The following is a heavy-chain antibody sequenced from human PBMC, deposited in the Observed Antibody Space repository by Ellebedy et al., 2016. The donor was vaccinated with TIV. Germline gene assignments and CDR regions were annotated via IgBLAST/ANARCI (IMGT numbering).Heavy chain of an antibody. CDR3: ASSIVVITAFDI. V-gene: IGHV1-69*13. Sequence: AASVKVSCKASGGTFSSYAISWVRQAPGQGLEWMGGIIPIFGTANYAQKFQGRVTITADESTSTAYMELSSLRSEDTAVYYCASSIVVITAFDIWGQGTMVTVSS. D-gene: IGHD3-22*01. CDR1: GGTFSSYA. J-gene: IGHJ3*02. CDR2: IIPIFGTA.